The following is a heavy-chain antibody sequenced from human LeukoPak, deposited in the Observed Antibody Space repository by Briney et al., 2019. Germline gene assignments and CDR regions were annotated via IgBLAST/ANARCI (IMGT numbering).Heavy chain of an antibody. V-gene: IGHV5-51*01. J-gene: IGHJ4*02. Sequence: GESLKISCKGSGYNFTSFWIGWVRQMPGKGLEWIFIIYPGDSYTRYSTSFQGQVTISADKPITTTYLQSGSLKASYTASFYCARLIICSCGSCYGFDYWGQGTLVTVSS. CDR2: IYPGDSYT. CDR1: GYNFTSFW. CDR3: ARLIICSCGSCYGFDY. D-gene: IGHD2-15*01.